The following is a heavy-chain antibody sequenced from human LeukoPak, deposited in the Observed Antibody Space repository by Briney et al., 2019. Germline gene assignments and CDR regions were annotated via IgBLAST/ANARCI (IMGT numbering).Heavy chain of an antibody. Sequence: GGSLRLSCAASGFTFSGCAMSWVRQAPGKGLEWVANIKQDGSEKYYVDSVKGRFTISRDNAKDSLYLQMNSLRAEDTAVYYCARDVRVPLFRSGYRYYFDYWGQGTLVTVSS. J-gene: IGHJ4*02. D-gene: IGHD3-3*01. CDR2: IKQDGSEK. CDR3: ARDVRVPLFRSGYRYYFDY. V-gene: IGHV3-7*01. CDR1: GFTFSGCA.